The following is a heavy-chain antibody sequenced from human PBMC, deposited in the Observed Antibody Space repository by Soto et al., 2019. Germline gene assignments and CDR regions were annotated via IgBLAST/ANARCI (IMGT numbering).Heavy chain of an antibody. Sequence: QVQLVQSGAEVKKPGASVKVSCKASGYTFTSHGISWVRQAPGQGLEWMGWIGAYNGNTNYAQKLQGRVTMTTDTSTSTAYMELRSLRSDDTAVYYCARASYSSGWYKGFDYWGQGTLVTVSS. D-gene: IGHD6-19*01. CDR3: ARASYSSGWYKGFDY. CDR1: GYTFTSHG. V-gene: IGHV1-18*01. CDR2: IGAYNGNT. J-gene: IGHJ4*02.